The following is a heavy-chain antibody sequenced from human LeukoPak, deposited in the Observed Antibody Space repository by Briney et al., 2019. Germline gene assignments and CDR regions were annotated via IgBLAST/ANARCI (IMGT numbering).Heavy chain of an antibody. J-gene: IGHJ4*02. Sequence: GGSLRLSCAASGFSFDDYDMSWVGKAPGKGLNGVSGITWNGGSTGYADSAKGRFPISRDNAKTSLYLHRSSLRAEDTALYYCAREEGGYFDYWGQGTLVTVSS. D-gene: IGHD1-26*01. V-gene: IGHV3-20*04. CDR1: GFSFDDYD. CDR3: AREEGGYFDY. CDR2: ITWNGGST.